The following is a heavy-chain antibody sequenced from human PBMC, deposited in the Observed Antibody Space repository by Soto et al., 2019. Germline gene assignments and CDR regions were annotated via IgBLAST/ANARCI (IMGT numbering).Heavy chain of an antibody. V-gene: IGHV3-23*01. D-gene: IGHD2-2*02. J-gene: IGHJ4*02. CDR2: ISGSGGST. CDR3: AKDLGCSSTSCYTGNPFGY. Sequence: PGGSLRLSCAASGFTFSSYAMSWVRQAPGKGLEWVSAISGSGGSTYYADSVKGRFTISRDNSKNTLYLQMNSLRAEDTAVYYCAKDLGCSSTSCYTGNPFGYWGQGTLVTVSS. CDR1: GFTFSSYA.